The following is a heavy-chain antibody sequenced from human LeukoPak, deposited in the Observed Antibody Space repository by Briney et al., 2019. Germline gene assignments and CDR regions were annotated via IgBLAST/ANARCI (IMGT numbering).Heavy chain of an antibody. D-gene: IGHD6-19*01. J-gene: IGHJ6*02. CDR2: IWFDGSNK. Sequence: GRSLRLSCTASGFTFSSYGMHWVRQAPGKGLEWVAIIWFDGSNKYYADSVKGRLTISRDNSKSTLYLQMNSLRAEDTAVYYCAKAVAATGHYYFGMDVWGQGTTVTVSS. CDR3: AKAVAATGHYYFGMDV. V-gene: IGHV3-33*06. CDR1: GFTFSSYG.